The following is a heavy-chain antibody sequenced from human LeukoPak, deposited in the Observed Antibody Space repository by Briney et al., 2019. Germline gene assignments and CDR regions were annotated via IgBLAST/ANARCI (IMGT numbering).Heavy chain of an antibody. CDR1: GGSISSSSYY. J-gene: IGHJ4*02. CDR2: IYYSGST. CDR3: ARCDSSGYPAKN. Sequence: SETLSLTCTVSGGSISSSSYYWGWIRQPPGKGLEWIGSIYYSGSTYYNPSLKSRVTISVDTSKNQFSLKLSSVTAAVTAVYYCARCDSSGYPAKNWGQGTLVTVSS. V-gene: IGHV4-39*07. D-gene: IGHD3-22*01.